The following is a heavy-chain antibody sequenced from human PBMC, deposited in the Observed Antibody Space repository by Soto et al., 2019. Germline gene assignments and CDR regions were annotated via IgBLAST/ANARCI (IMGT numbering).Heavy chain of an antibody. CDR2: ISSSGSTI. J-gene: IGHJ3*02. Sequence: GGSLRLSCAASGFTFSSYEMNWVRQAPGKGLEWVSYISSSGSTIYYADSVKGRFTISRDNAKNSLYLQMNSLRAEDTAVYYCARDYESSGSVPFDGFDIWGQGTMVTVSS. CDR3: ARDYESSGSVPFDGFDI. CDR1: GFTFSSYE. V-gene: IGHV3-48*03. D-gene: IGHD3-22*01.